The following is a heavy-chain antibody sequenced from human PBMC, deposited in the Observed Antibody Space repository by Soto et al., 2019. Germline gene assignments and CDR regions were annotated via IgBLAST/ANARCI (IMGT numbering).Heavy chain of an antibody. Sequence: GGSLRLSCAASGFTVSSSYMSWVRQSPGKGLEWVSFIYSGGSTYYADSVKGRFTISRDTSKNTLFLQMNSLRAEDTAVYYCARDLAGYYYFDYWGQGTLVTVSS. V-gene: IGHV3-66*01. CDR1: GFTVSSSY. CDR2: IYSGGST. D-gene: IGHD3-9*01. J-gene: IGHJ4*02. CDR3: ARDLAGYYYFDY.